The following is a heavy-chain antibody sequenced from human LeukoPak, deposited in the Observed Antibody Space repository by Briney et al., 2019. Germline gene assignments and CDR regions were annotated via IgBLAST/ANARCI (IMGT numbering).Heavy chain of an antibody. V-gene: IGHV3-9*01. J-gene: IGHJ6*02. Sequence: GGSLRLSCAASRFTFDDYAMHWVWQALGKGLEWVSGISWNSGSIGYADSVKGRFTISRDNAKNSLYLQMNSLRAEDTALYYCAKDVKGYYYYYGMDVWGQGTTVTVSS. CDR2: ISWNSGSI. CDR3: AKDVKGYYYYYGMDV. CDR1: RFTFDDYA.